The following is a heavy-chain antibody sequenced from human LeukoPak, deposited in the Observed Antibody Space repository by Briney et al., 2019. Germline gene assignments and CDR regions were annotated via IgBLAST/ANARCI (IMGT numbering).Heavy chain of an antibody. CDR2: IKHDGSQK. J-gene: IGHJ4*02. CDR3: ARSVDF. V-gene: IGHV3-7*01. CDR1: GFTFSSYW. D-gene: IGHD5/OR15-5a*01. Sequence: GGSLRLSCTASGFTFSSYWMSWVRQAPGKGLEWAANIKHDGSQKYYGDSVKGRFTISRDNAKSSLYLQMNSLRAEDSAVYYCARSVDFWGQGTLVTVSS.